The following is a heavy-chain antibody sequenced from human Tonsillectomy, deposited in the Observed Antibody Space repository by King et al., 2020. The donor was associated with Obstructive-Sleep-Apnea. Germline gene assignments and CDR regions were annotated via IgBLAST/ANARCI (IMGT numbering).Heavy chain of an antibody. CDR3: AKDPSYYDTSGYYAGAYYFDS. CDR2: ISGSGYSS. Sequence: VQLVESGGGLVQPGGSLRLSCAASGFSFTNYAMTWVRQAPEKGLEWVSVISGSGYSSYYADSVKGRFTISRDNSKNALYLKMNSLRAEDTAKDYCAKDPSYYDTSGYYAGAYYFDSWGQGTLVTVSS. CDR1: GFSFTNYA. V-gene: IGHV3-23*04. D-gene: IGHD3-22*01. J-gene: IGHJ4*02.